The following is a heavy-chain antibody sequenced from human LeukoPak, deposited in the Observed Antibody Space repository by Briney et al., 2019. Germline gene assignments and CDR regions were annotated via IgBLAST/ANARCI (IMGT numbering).Heavy chain of an antibody. V-gene: IGHV3-21*04. CDR1: GFTFSNYN. CDR3: AKGPLWSGYYPFDY. CDR2: ISSRSGYI. J-gene: IGHJ4*02. Sequence: PGGSLRLSCAPSGFTFSNYNMNWVRQAPGKGLEWVSSISSRSGYIYHADSVKGRFTISRDNSKNTLYLQMNSLRAEDTAVYYCAKGPLWSGYYPFDYWGQGTLVTVSS. D-gene: IGHD3-3*01.